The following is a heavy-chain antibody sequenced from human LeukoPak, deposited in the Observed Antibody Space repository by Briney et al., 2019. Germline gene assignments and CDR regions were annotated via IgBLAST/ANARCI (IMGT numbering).Heavy chain of an antibody. D-gene: IGHD3-10*01. CDR2: INHSVGT. V-gene: IGHV4-34*01. CDR1: EFTFSIYG. Sequence: GSLRLSCAVSEFTFSIYGMNWIRQPPGKGLEWIGEINHSVGTNYNPSLKSRVTMSLDTSKNQFSLKLSSVTAADTAVYYCARGHTRITMLRGSRSAYYFDYWGQGTLVTVSS. J-gene: IGHJ4*02. CDR3: ARGHTRITMLRGSRSAYYFDY.